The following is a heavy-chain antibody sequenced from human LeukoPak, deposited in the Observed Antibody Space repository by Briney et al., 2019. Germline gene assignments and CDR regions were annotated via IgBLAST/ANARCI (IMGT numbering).Heavy chain of an antibody. Sequence: ASVTVSFKASGYTFTVYYLHWVRQAPGQGHEWMGWINPNSGGTGYAQKFQGRVTMTRDTSISTAYMELSRLRSDDTAVYYCAKGYFDSGSYFPFDHWGQGTLVTVSS. CDR2: INPNSGGT. V-gene: IGHV1-2*02. J-gene: IGHJ4*02. CDR3: AKGYFDSGSYFPFDH. D-gene: IGHD3-10*01. CDR1: GYTFTVYY.